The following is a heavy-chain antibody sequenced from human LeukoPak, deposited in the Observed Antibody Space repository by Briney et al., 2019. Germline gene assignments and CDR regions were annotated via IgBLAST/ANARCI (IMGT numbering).Heavy chain of an antibody. CDR3: VRAGFDSRFVENGMDV. J-gene: IGHJ6*02. Sequence: GGSLRLSCAPSGFTFSHYNIHWVRQAPGKGLEWVALTSHDGKIDYYANSVKGRFTISRDTSKNTDYVQMNSLRVDDTAVYYCVRAGFDSRFVENGMDVWSQGTTVTVSS. CDR1: GFTFSHYN. V-gene: IGHV3-30*04. CDR2: TSHDGKID. D-gene: IGHD3-3*01.